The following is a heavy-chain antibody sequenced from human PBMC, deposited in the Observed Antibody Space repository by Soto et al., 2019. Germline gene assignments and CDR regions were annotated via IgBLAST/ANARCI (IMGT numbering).Heavy chain of an antibody. Sequence: PSQTLSLTCTLSRGSISSYNWSWIRQPPGRQQKGVGYIYYSGTTNYNPSLKSRVTISEDRSKNQFYLKLRAVAAADTAVYYCARHVDSSSWYGCWEQGNMGTVAS. CDR1: RGSISSYN. CDR2: IYYSGTT. V-gene: IGHV4-59*08. CDR3: ARHVDSSSWYGC. J-gene: IGHJ4*02. D-gene: IGHD6-13*01.